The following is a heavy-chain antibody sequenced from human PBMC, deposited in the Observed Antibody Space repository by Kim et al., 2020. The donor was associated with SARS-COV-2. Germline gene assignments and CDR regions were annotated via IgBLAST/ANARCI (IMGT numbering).Heavy chain of an antibody. CDR2: ISSSSTI. J-gene: IGHJ4*02. V-gene: IGHV3-48*04. CDR1: GLTFSSYS. CDR3: ARVGVLAGVDY. Sequence: GGSLRLSCAASGLTFSSYSMNWVRQAPGKGLEWVSYISSSSTIYYADSVKGRFTISRDNAKNSLYLQMNSLRAEDTAVYYCARVGVLAGVDYWGQGTLVTVSS. D-gene: IGHD3-9*01.